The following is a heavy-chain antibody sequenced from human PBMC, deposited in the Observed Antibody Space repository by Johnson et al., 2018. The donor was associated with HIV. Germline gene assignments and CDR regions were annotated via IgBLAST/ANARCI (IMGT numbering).Heavy chain of an antibody. Sequence: MQLVESGGGLIQPGGSLRLSCAASVFTFSGSAMHWVRQASGKGLEWVGRIRSKANSYATAYAASVKGRFTISRDNSKNTLYLQMGSLRAEDTAVYYCAREARSERSAGAVSDAFDIWGQGTMVTVSS. V-gene: IGHV3-73*01. CDR1: VFTFSGSA. D-gene: IGHD6-19*01. CDR3: AREARSERSAGAVSDAFDI. J-gene: IGHJ3*02. CDR2: IRSKANSYAT.